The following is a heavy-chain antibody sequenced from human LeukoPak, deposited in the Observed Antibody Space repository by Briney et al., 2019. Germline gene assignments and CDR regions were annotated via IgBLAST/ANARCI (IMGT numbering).Heavy chain of an antibody. J-gene: IGHJ1*01. CDR1: GYSFTSYW. CDR3: ARSGLKDYYCSGSYE. CDR2: IYPGDSYT. D-gene: IGHD3-10*01. Sequence: GESLQISCKGSGYSFTSYWIGWVRQMPGKGLEWMGIIYPGDSYTRYSPSFQGQVTISADKSISTAYLQWSSLKASDTAMYYCARSGLKDYYCSGSYEWGQGTVRSLSS. V-gene: IGHV5-51*01.